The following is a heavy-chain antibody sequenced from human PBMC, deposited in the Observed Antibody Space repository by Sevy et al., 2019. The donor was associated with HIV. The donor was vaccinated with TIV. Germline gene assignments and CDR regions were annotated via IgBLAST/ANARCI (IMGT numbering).Heavy chain of an antibody. V-gene: IGHV1-69*13. CDR2: IIPILGTT. CDR1: GGTFRTSG. D-gene: IGHD3-22*01. J-gene: IGHJ6*02. Sequence: ASVKVSCKASGGTFRTSGISWVRQAPGQGPEWMGGIIPILGTTNYAQKFQGRVTINADESTNTAYMELSSLRSEDTAVYYCARDRNNYDSSGYPKGMDVWGQGTTVTVSS. CDR3: ARDRNNYDSSGYPKGMDV.